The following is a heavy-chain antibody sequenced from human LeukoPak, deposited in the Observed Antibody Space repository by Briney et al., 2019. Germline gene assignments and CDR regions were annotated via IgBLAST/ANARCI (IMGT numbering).Heavy chain of an antibody. CDR2: ISGSGGST. J-gene: IGHJ4*02. CDR1: GFTFSSYA. CDR3: AVMYSSTWYGY. D-gene: IGHD6-13*01. V-gene: IGHV3-23*01. Sequence: GGSLRLSCAASGFTFSSYAMSWVRQAPGKGLEWVSAISGSGGSTYYADSVKGRFTISRDNSKNTLSLQMNSLRAEDTAVYYCAVMYSSTWYGYWGQGTLVTVSS.